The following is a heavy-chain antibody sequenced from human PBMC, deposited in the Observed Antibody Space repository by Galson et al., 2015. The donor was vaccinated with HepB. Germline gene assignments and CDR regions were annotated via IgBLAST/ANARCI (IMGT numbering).Heavy chain of an antibody. CDR3: AKRLFVPTDR. Sequence: SLRLSCAASGFALSNYGMNWVRQAPGKGLEWVSGFGTSGDKTSYADSVKGRFTISRDNPRNTLYLQMNSLRAEDTAVYYCAKRLFVPTDRWGQGTLVTVSS. J-gene: IGHJ5*02. CDR1: GFALSNYG. CDR2: FGTSGDKT. V-gene: IGHV3-23*01.